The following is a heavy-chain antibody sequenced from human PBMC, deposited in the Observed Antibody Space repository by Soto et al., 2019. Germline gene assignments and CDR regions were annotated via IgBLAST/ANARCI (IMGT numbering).Heavy chain of an antibody. Sequence: YSVGRIRLNQVKGLEWIGNIYYSGSTYYNPSLKSRVTISVDTSKNQFSLKLSSVTAVDTAVYYCARVGTMVRGLIRTPASIVVGAFDIWGQGTMVT. CDR1: YS. V-gene: IGHV4-39*01. D-gene: IGHD3-10*01. J-gene: IGHJ3*02. CDR3: ARVGTMVRGLIRTPASIVVGAFDI. CDR2: IYYSGST.